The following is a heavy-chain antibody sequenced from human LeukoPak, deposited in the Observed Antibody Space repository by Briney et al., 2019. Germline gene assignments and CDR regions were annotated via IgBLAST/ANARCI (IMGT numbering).Heavy chain of an antibody. CDR3: ARVSVAGTSYYYYYGMDV. Sequence: GESLKISCKGSGYSFTSYWIGWVRQMPGKGLEWMGIIYPGDSDTRYSPSFQGQVTISADKSISTAYLQWSSLKASDSDMYSFARVSVAGTSYYYYYGMDVWGQGTTVTVSS. D-gene: IGHD6-19*01. J-gene: IGHJ6*02. V-gene: IGHV5-51*01. CDR1: GYSFTSYW. CDR2: IYPGDSDT.